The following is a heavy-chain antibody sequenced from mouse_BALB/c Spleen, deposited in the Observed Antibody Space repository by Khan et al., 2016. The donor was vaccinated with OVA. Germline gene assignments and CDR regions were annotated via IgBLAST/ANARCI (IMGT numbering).Heavy chain of an antibody. CDR2: ISYSGST. D-gene: IGHD1-2*01. J-gene: IGHJ2*01. Sequence: LQQSGPGLVKPSQSLSLTCTVTGYSITSGYGWNWIRQFPGNKLEWMGYISYSGSTNYNPSLKSRISITRDTSKNQFFLQLNSVTTEDTATYYCARTARIKYWGQGTTLTVSS. CDR3: ARTARIKY. CDR1: GYSITSGYG. V-gene: IGHV3-2*02.